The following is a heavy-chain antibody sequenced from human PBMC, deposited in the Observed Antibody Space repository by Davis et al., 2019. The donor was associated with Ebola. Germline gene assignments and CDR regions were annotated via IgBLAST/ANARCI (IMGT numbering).Heavy chain of an antibody. J-gene: IGHJ4*02. CDR3: TRAPAGRWQWPGTACDY. CDR2: ISSTSGHI. V-gene: IGHV3-21*01. CDR1: GFTFNVHS. D-gene: IGHD6-19*01. Sequence: GESLKISCAASGFTFNVHSMNWVRQAPGKGLEWVSSISSTSGHIYYPDSVKGRFTISRDNAKNLLYLQMNSLRAEDTAVYYCTRAPAGRWQWPGTACDYWGQGTLVTVSS.